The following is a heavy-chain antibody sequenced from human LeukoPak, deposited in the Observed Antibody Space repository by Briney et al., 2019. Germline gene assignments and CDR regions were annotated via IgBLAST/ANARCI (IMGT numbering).Heavy chain of an antibody. CDR3: AKGTAYYSLGP. Sequence: PGGSLRLSCAASGFIFSSYGMSWVRQAPGKGLEWVSHISGSATNTYYAASVKGRFTISRDNSKNTLYLQMNSLRAEDTAMYYCAKGTAYYSLGPWGQGTLATVSS. CDR2: ISGSATNT. CDR1: GFIFSSYG. D-gene: IGHD3/OR15-3a*01. J-gene: IGHJ5*02. V-gene: IGHV3-23*01.